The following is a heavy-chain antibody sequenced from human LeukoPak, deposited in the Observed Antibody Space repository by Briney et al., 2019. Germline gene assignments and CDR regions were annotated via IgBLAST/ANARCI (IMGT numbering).Heavy chain of an antibody. Sequence: PGGSLRLSCAASGFTFSSYAMYWVRQAPGKALEWMAVISSDGSDKDYADSVKGRFTISRDNSKNTLYLQMNSLRAEDTAVYYCARGQLGYCSGGSCRHYYYGMDVWGQGTTVTVSS. CDR3: ARGQLGYCSGGSCRHYYYGMDV. J-gene: IGHJ6*02. CDR2: ISSDGSDK. D-gene: IGHD2-15*01. CDR1: GFTFSSYA. V-gene: IGHV3-30-3*01.